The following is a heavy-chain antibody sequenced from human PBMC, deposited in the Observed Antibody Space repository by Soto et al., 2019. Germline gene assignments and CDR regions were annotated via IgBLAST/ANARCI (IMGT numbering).Heavy chain of an antibody. CDR3: ARGRGAAADYFDF. J-gene: IGHJ4*02. V-gene: IGHV3-11*05. CDR2: ISSSTSHT. CDR1: GFTFSAYY. D-gene: IGHD6-13*01. Sequence: QVQLVEPGGGLVKPGGSLRLSCAVSGFTFSAYYMTWIRQAPGKGLEWVSYISSSTSHTNYADSVKGRFTISRDNAKNSLFLQMNSLRAEDTAVYYWARGRGAAADYFDFWGQGTLVTVSS.